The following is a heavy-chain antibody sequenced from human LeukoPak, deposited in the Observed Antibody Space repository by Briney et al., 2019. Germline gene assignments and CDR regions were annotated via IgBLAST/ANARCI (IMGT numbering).Heavy chain of an antibody. J-gene: IGHJ6*04. CDR2: ISSSGSTI. Sequence: PGGSLRLSCAASGFTFSSYEMNWVRQAPGKGLEWVSYISSSGSTIYYADSVKGRFTISRDNAKNSLYLQMNSLSAEDTAVYYCASSPIGGSGSYYYYYYGMDVWGKGTTVTVSS. CDR1: GFTFSSYE. CDR3: ASSPIGGSGSYYYYYYGMDV. V-gene: IGHV3-48*03. D-gene: IGHD3-10*01.